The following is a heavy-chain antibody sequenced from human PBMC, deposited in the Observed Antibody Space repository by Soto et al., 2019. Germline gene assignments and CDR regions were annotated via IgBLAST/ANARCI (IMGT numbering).Heavy chain of an antibody. V-gene: IGHV4-31*03. J-gene: IGHJ5*02. Sequence: QVQLQESGPGLVKPSQTLSLTCTVSGGSISSGGYYWSWFRQPRGKGLEWIGYVYYSGSTDYKPSLKSGVTISGDTSKNQFSLKLSSVTAADTAVYYCARSVFPWGRGTLVTVSS. CDR3: ARSVFP. CDR1: GGSISSGGYY. CDR2: VYYSGST.